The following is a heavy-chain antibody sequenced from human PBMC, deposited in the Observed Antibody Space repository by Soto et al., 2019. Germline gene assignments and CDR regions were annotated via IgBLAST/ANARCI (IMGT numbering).Heavy chain of an antibody. D-gene: IGHD6-13*01. CDR2: IWYDGSNK. Sequence: GGSLRLSCAASGFTFSSYGMHWVRQAPGKGLEWVAVIWYDGSNKYYADSVKGRFTISRDNSKNTLYLQMNSLRAEDTAVYYCARDSSSWYLDYWGQGTLVTVSS. CDR3: ARDSSSWYLDY. V-gene: IGHV3-33*01. J-gene: IGHJ4*02. CDR1: GFTFSSYG.